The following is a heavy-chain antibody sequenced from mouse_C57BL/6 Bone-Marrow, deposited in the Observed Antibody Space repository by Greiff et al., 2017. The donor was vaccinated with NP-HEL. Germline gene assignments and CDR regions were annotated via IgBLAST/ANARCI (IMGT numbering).Heavy chain of an antibody. CDR1: GYSITSGYY. D-gene: IGHD3-3*01. J-gene: IGHJ1*03. CDR2: ISYDGSN. Sequence: EVQRVESGPGLVKPSQSLSLTCSVTGYSITSGYYWNWIRQFPGNKLEWMGYISYDGSNNYNPSLKNRISITRDTSKNQFFLKLNSVTTEDTATYYCARDGGWDWYFDVWGTGTTVTVSS. V-gene: IGHV3-6*01. CDR3: ARDGGWDWYFDV.